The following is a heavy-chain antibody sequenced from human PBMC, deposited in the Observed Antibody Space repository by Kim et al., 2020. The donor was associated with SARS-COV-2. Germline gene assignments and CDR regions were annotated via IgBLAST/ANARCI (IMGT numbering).Heavy chain of an antibody. Sequence: GGSLRLSCAASGFTFSSYGMHWVRQAPGKGLEWVAVIWYDGSNKYYADSVKGRFTISRDNSKNTLYLQMNSLRAEDTAVYYCARETRAYCGGDCYSVPFDYWGQGTLVTVSS. CDR1: GFTFSSYG. CDR3: ARETRAYCGGDCYSVPFDY. D-gene: IGHD2-21*02. V-gene: IGHV3-33*01. J-gene: IGHJ4*02. CDR2: IWYDGSNK.